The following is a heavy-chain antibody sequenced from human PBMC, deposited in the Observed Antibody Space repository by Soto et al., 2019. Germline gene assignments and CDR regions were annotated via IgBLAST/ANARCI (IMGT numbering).Heavy chain of an antibody. CDR3: VRQCLPSNTWFVDY. Sequence: EVQLVESGGGLVQTGGSLRLSCAASGFTFSRYSMNWVRQAPWKGLEWVSYMSSSSSTIYYADSVKGRFTISRDNAKNSLYLQMNSLRAEDTAVYYCVRQCLPSNTWFVDYWGQGTLVTVSS. CDR1: GFTFSRYS. V-gene: IGHV3-48*01. J-gene: IGHJ4*02. D-gene: IGHD6-13*01. CDR2: MSSSSSTI.